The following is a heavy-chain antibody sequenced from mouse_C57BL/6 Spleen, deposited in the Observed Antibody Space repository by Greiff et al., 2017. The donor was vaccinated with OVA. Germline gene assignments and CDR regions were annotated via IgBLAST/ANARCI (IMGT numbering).Heavy chain of an antibody. D-gene: IGHD1-1*01. CDR2: IHPNSGST. J-gene: IGHJ2*01. CDR3: ARDTTVVEGGY. V-gene: IGHV1-64*01. Sequence: QVQLQQPGAELVKPGASVKLSCKASGYTFTSYWMHWVKQRPGQGLEWIGMIHPNSGSTNYNEKFKSKATLTVDKSSNTAYMQLSSLTSEDSAVYYCARDTTVVEGGYWGQGTTLTVSS. CDR1: GYTFTSYW.